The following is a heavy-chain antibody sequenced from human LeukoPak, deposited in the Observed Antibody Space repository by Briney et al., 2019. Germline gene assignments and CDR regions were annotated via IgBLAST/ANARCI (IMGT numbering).Heavy chain of an antibody. Sequence: TSSETLSLTCTVSGGSINNYYWSWIRQPPGKGLEWIGYIYYSGSTNYNPSLKSRVTISVDTSKNQFSLKLTSVTAADTAVYYCAREAVAGGSGSNYYYYGADVWGQGTTVTVSS. D-gene: IGHD3-10*01. V-gene: IGHV4-59*01. CDR1: GGSINNYY. CDR2: IYYSGST. CDR3: AREAVAGGSGSNYYYYGADV. J-gene: IGHJ6*02.